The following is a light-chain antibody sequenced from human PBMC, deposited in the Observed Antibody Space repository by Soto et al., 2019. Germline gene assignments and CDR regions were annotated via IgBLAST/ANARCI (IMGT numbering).Light chain of an antibody. CDR1: QSIGLA. V-gene: IGKV3-11*01. CDR3: QQRTDSPPSK. Sequence: EIVLTQSPATLSLSPGERATLSCRASQSIGLAIAWYQHKPGQAPRLLIFDASQRATGIPARFRGSGSGTDFTLSISSLEPEDFAVYYCQQRTDSPPSKFGQGPK. J-gene: IGKJ1*01. CDR2: DAS.